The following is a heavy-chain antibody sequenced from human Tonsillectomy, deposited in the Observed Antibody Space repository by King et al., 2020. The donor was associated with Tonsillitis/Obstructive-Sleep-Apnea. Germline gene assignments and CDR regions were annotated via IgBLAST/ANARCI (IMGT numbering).Heavy chain of an antibody. Sequence: VQLVESGAEVKKPGESLRISCKGSGYSFTSYWISWVRQMPGKGLEWMGRIDPIDSYTNYSPAFQGHVTISADKSIGTAFLQWRILKASDTAIYYCARLSCSGTSCYYYYGMDVWGPGTTVTVSS. D-gene: IGHD2-2*01. CDR3: ARLSCSGTSCYYYYGMDV. CDR2: IDPIDSYT. CDR1: GYSFTSYW. J-gene: IGHJ6*02. V-gene: IGHV5-10-1*03.